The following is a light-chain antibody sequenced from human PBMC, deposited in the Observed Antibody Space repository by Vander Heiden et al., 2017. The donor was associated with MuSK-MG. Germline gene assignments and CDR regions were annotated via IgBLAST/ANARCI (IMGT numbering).Light chain of an antibody. Sequence: DIHLTQSPSTLSASVGDRVTLTCRASESFSSWMAWYQQKPGKAPKLLIYDASTWGSGVPSRFSGSESGTEFTLTISSLQPDEIATYHCHQESTSPWTFGRGTMVEIK. CDR2: DAS. V-gene: IGKV1-5*01. CDR3: HQESTSPWT. CDR1: ESFSSW. J-gene: IGKJ1*01.